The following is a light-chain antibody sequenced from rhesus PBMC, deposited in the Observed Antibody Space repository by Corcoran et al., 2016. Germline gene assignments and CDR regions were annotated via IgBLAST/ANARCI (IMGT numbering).Light chain of an antibody. CDR3: QPSSSSPYS. CDR1: QSISSW. J-gene: IGKJ2*01. CDR2: KPS. V-gene: IGKV1-22*01. Sequence: DIQMTQPPSSLSASVGDTVTITCRASQSISSWLAWYQQKPGKAPKLLIYKPSRLQSGVPSRVSGSGSGTDFTLTISSLQSEGFATYYCQPSSSSPYSFGQESKVKIK.